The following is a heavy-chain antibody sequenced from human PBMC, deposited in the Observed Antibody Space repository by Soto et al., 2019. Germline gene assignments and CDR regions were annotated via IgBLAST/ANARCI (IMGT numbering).Heavy chain of an antibody. Sequence: EVQLVESGGGLVQPGGSLRLSCAASGFNFSSYEMNWVRQAPGKGLEWVSYISSSGSTIYYADSVKGRFTISRDNAKNSLYLQMNSLRAEDTAVYYCARPLGGLTTVTTASGMDVWGQGTTVTVSS. CDR3: ARPLGGLTTVTTASGMDV. CDR1: GFNFSSYE. D-gene: IGHD4-17*01. J-gene: IGHJ6*02. CDR2: ISSSGSTI. V-gene: IGHV3-48*03.